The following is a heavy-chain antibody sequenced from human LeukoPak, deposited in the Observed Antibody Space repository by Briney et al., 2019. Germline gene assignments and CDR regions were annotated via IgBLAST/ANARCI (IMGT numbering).Heavy chain of an antibody. V-gene: IGHV4-38-2*02. D-gene: IGHD3-22*01. CDR2: IYHSGST. Sequence: PSETLSLTCTVSGYSISSGYYWGWIRQPPGKGLEWIGRIYHSGSTYYNPSLKSRVTISVDTSKNQFSLKLSSVTAADTAVYYCARAYYYDSSGYYERWSGESKWGQGTLVTVSS. CDR3: ARAYYYDSSGYYERWSGESK. J-gene: IGHJ4*02. CDR1: GYSISSGYY.